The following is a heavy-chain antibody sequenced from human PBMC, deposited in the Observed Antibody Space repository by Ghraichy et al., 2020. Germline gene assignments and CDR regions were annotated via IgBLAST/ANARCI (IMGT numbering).Heavy chain of an antibody. CDR2: IYSGGST. Sequence: GGSLRLSCAASGFTVSSNYMSWVRQAPGKGLEWVSVIYSGGSTYYADSVKGRFTISRDNSKNTLYLQMNSLRAEDTAVYYCARDRYYDFWSGYYRNDGGWYGMDVWGQGTTVTVSS. D-gene: IGHD3-3*01. V-gene: IGHV3-53*01. J-gene: IGHJ6*02. CDR1: GFTVSSNY. CDR3: ARDRYYDFWSGYYRNDGGWYGMDV.